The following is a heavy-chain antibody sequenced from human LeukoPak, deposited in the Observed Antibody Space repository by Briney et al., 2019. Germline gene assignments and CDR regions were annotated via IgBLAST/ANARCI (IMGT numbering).Heavy chain of an antibody. V-gene: IGHV3-48*03. CDR3: ARPAIAGDFDY. CDR1: GFTFSSYE. D-gene: IGHD6-13*01. Sequence: GGSLRLSCAASGFTFSSYEMNWVRQAPGKGLEWVSYISSSGSTIYYADSVKGRFTISRDNAKNSLYLQMNSLRAEDTAVHYCARPAIAGDFDYWGQGTLVTVSS. CDR2: ISSSGSTI. J-gene: IGHJ4*02.